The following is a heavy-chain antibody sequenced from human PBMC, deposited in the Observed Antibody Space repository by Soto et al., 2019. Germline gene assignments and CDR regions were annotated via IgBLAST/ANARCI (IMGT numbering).Heavy chain of an antibody. CDR3: TRQWDFGVDYYYYMDV. V-gene: IGHV3-73*01. J-gene: IGHJ6*03. CDR1: GFTFSGSA. CDR2: IRSKANSYAT. D-gene: IGHD3-3*01. Sequence: GGSLRLSCAASGFTFSGSAMHWVRQASGKGLEWVGRIRSKANSYATAYAASVKGRFTISRDDSKNTAYLQMNSLKTEDTAVYYCTRQWDFGVDYYYYMDVWGKGTTVTVSS.